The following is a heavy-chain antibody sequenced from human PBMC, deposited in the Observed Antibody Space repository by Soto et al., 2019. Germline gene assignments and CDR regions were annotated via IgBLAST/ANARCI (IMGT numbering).Heavy chain of an antibody. J-gene: IGHJ4*02. CDR2: IYYSGST. CDR3: ARYRPEQEGRMGYGHFDY. V-gene: IGHV4-59*08. Sequence: SETLSLTCTVSGGSISSYYWSWIRQPPGKGLEWIGYIYYSGSTNYNPSLKSRVTISVDTSKNQFSLKLSSVTAAATAVYYFARYRPEQEGRMGYGHFDYWGRGTLVTVSS. CDR1: GGSISSYY. D-gene: IGHD5-12*01.